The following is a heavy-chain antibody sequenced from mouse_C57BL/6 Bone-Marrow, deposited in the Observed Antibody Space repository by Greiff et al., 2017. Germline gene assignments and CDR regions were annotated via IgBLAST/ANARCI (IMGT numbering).Heavy chain of an antibody. J-gene: IGHJ2*01. Sequence: EVMLMESGEGLVKPGGSLKLSCAASGFTFSSYAMSWVRQTPEKRLEWVAYISSGGDYIYYADTVKGRFTISRDNARNTLYLQMSSLKSEDTAMYYCTITTAHYFDYWGQGTTLTVSS. CDR1: GFTFSSYA. V-gene: IGHV5-9-1*02. CDR3: TITTAHYFDY. D-gene: IGHD1-2*01. CDR2: ISSGGDYI.